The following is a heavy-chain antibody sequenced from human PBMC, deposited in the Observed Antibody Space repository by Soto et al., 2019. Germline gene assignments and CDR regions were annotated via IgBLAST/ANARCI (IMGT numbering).Heavy chain of an antibody. CDR2: IYWSGDE. D-gene: IGHD6-6*01. J-gene: IGHJ3*02. V-gene: IGHV2-5*01. Sequence: QGTLKESGPTLVKPTQTLTLTCSVSGFSLSTSGVGVGCIRQSPRKALEWPALIYWSGDEDYKPSLKSRLSIIRDTSKNPVVLIMTDMDPVDTATYYCARGLATLPVFAFDIWGQGTMVTVSS. CDR3: ARGLATLPVFAFDI. CDR1: GFSLSTSGVG.